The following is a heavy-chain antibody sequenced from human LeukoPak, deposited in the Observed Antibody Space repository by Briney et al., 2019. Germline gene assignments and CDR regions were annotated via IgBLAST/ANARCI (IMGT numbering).Heavy chain of an antibody. CDR3: ARGYSSSWFDP. Sequence: SETLSLTCAVYGGSFSGYYWGWIRQPPGKGLEWIGEINHSGSTNYNPSLKSRVTISVDTSKNQFSLKLSSVTAADTAVYYCARGYSSSWFDPWGQGTLVTVSS. D-gene: IGHD6-13*01. J-gene: IGHJ5*02. CDR2: INHSGST. V-gene: IGHV4-34*01. CDR1: GGSFSGYY.